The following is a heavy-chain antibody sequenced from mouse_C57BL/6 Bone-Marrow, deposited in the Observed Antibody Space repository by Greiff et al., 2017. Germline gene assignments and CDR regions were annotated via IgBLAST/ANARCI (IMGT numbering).Heavy chain of an antibody. CDR1: GFTFSSYA. J-gene: IGHJ4*01. D-gene: IGHD2-4*01. CDR2: ISDGGSYT. V-gene: IGHV5-4*01. CDR3: ARDPSMITMGAYYAMDY. Sequence: DVKLVESGGGLVKPGGSLKLSCAASGFTFSSYAMSWVRQTPEKRLEWVATISDGGSYTYYPDNVKGRFTISKDNAKNNLYLQMSHLKSEDTAMYYCARDPSMITMGAYYAMDYWGRGTSVTVSS.